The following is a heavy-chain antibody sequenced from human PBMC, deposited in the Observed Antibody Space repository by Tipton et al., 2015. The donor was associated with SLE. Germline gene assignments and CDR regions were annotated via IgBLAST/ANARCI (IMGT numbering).Heavy chain of an antibody. CDR2: IYHSGTT. V-gene: IGHV4-4*02. Sequence: SLRLSCAVSGGSISSSNWWSWVRQPPGKGLEWIGEIYHSGTTNYNPSLKSRVTISVAKSKNQFSLKLTDVTAADTAIYYCAKDPFSGTSRADDSWGQGTMVAVSS. J-gene: IGHJ3*02. CDR3: AKDPFSGTSRADDS. CDR1: GGSISSSNW. D-gene: IGHD1-26*01.